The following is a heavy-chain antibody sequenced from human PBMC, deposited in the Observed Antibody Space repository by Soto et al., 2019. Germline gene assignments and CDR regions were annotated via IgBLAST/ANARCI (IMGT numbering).Heavy chain of an antibody. D-gene: IGHD3-3*02. CDR3: ASDKDRPQLGGNYYYILDV. CDR2: IMPVFRTP. J-gene: IGHJ6*02. Sequence: QVQLEQSGAEVKKPESSVKVSCKASGGTFSNSAISWVRQAPGQGLEWMGGIMPVFRTPDYAQKFQGRVTITADESTSTAYMELSGLRSDDTAVYFCASDKDRPQLGGNYYYILDVWGQGTTVTVSS. V-gene: IGHV1-69*12. CDR1: GGTFSNSA.